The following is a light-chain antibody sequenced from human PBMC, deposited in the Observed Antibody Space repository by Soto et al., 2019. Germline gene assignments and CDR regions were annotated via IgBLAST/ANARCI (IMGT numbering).Light chain of an antibody. CDR3: QQYNNWPWT. CDR2: GAS. J-gene: IGKJ1*01. CDR1: QSASSSY. V-gene: IGKV3-20*01. Sequence: EIVLTQSPGTLSLSPGERATLSCRASQSASSSYLAWYQQRPGQAPRLLIYGASSRATGIPDRFSGGGSGTDFTLTISSLQSEDFAVYYCQQYNNWPWTFGQGTKVDIK.